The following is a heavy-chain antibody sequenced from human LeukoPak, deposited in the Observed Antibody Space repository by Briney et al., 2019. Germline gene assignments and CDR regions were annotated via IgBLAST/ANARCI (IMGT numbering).Heavy chain of an antibody. CDR1: GFTGGTDF. V-gene: IGHV3-66*01. CDR2: IFSGGST. CDR3: ARGDFEY. Sequence: GGSLRLSCAASGFTGGTDFVSWVRQAPGRGLEWVSIIFSGGSTYYADSVKGRFTISRDSSRNTAYLQMSSLRAEDTAVYYCARGDFEYWGQGTLVTVSS. J-gene: IGHJ4*02.